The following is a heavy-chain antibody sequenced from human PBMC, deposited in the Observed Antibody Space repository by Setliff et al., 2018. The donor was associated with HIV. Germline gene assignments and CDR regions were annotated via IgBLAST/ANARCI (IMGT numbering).Heavy chain of an antibody. D-gene: IGHD2-15*01. V-gene: IGHV1-46*01. CDR2: INPSGGST. CDR3: ARDKKEVVVSDYYYYYYMDV. CDR1: GYTFTSYY. J-gene: IGHJ6*03. Sequence: RASVKVSCKASGYTFTSYYMHWVRQAPGQGLEWMGIINPSGGSTSYAQKFQGRVTMTRDTSTSTVYMELSSLRSEDTAVYYCARDKKEVVVSDYYYYYYMDVWGKGTTVTVSS.